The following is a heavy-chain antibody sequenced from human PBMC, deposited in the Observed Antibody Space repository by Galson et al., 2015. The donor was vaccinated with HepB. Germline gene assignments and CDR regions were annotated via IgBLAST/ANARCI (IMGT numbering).Heavy chain of an antibody. J-gene: IGHJ4*02. V-gene: IGHV3-21*01. CDR1: GFSFSTYT. D-gene: IGHD2-15*01. CDR2: ISPTATHI. CDR3: AKDTPNPPARGWSYFDL. Sequence: SLRLSCAASGFSFSTYTMNWVRQAPGKGLEWVASISPTATHIYYAGSVQGRFTISRDNAKNSLYLQLSSLRAEDTAVYYCAKDTPNPPARGWSYFDLWGQGTLVTVSS.